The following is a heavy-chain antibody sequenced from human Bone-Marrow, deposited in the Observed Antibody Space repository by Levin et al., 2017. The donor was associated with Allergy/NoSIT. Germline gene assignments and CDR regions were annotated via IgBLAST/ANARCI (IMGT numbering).Heavy chain of an antibody. CDR3: ARDRPYVAAAGTSNGDAFDS. D-gene: IGHD6-13*01. J-gene: IGHJ3*02. Sequence: GASVKVSCKASGYTFTGYYMHWVRQAPGQGLEWMGWINPNSGGTHYAQKFQGRVTMTRDTSISTAYMELSRLRSDDTAVYYCARDRPYVAAAGTSNGDAFDSWGQGTMVTVSS. CDR2: INPNSGGT. V-gene: IGHV1-2*02. CDR1: GYTFTGYY.